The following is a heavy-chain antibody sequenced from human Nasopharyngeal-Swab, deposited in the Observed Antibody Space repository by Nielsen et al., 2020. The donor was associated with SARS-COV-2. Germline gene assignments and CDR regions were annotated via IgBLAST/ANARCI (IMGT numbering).Heavy chain of an antibody. V-gene: IGHV3-48*02. D-gene: IGHD3-10*01. CDR2: ISSSSSTI. Sequence: WIRPPPGPGLARVSYISSSSSTIYYADSVKGRFTISRDNAKNSLYLQMNSLRDEDTAVYYCARDLKGSGSYYNPILDYWGQGTLVTVSS. CDR3: ARDLKGSGSYYNPILDY. J-gene: IGHJ4*02.